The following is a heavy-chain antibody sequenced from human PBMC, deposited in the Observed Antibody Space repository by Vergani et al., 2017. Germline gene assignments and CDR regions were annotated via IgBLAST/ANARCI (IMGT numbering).Heavy chain of an antibody. CDR1: GFIFSDHY. D-gene: IGHD4-23*01. CDR2: IYYSGST. CDR3: ARVMTTVVTPVARYYYYYMDV. V-gene: IGHV4-38-2*01. J-gene: IGHJ6*03. Sequence: VQVVESGGGLVQPGGSLRLSCAASGFIFSDHYMDWVRQAPGKGLEWIGSIYYSGSTYYNPSLESRVTMSVDTSKSQFSLKLSSVTAADTAVYYCARVMTTVVTPVARYYYYYMDVWGKGTTVTVSS.